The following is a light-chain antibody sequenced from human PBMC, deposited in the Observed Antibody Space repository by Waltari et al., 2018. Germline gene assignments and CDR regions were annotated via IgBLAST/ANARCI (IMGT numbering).Light chain of an antibody. V-gene: IGLV2-8*01. CDR2: EVS. CDR1: SSDVGGFNY. Sequence: QSALTQPPSASGSPGQSVTISCTATSSDVGGFNYVSWYQQHPGKAPKLMSYEVSKRPPEVPDRFSGSKSGSTASLSVSGLQAEDEGDYYCSSYAGTNNVVFGGGTKLTVL. J-gene: IGLJ3*02. CDR3: SSYAGTNNVV.